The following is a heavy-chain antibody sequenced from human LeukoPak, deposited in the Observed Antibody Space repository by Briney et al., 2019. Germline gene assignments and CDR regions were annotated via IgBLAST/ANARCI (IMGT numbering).Heavy chain of an antibody. CDR3: TTDAPYYYGSGTKTDAFDL. V-gene: IGHV3-15*01. CDR2: IKSKISGGTT. Sequence: GGSLRLSCAASGFSFSNAWMYWVRQAPGKGLEWVGRIKSKISGGTTDYAAPVKGRFTISRDDSKNTLYLQMNSLKTEDTAVYYYTTDAPYYYGSGTKTDAFDLWGQGTMVTVSS. CDR1: GFSFSNAW. D-gene: IGHD3-10*01. J-gene: IGHJ3*01.